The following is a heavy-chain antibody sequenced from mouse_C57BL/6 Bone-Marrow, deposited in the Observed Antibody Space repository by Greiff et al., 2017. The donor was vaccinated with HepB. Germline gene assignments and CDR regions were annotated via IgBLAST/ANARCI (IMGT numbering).Heavy chain of an antibody. Sequence: QVQLQQSGPELVKPGASVKISCKASGYAFSSSWMNWVKQRPGKGLEWIGRIYPGDGDTNYNGKFKGKATLTADKSSSTAYMQLSSLTSEDSAVYFCAREVSLLHYFDYWGQGTTLTVSS. V-gene: IGHV1-82*01. CDR3: AREVSLLHYFDY. D-gene: IGHD2-10*01. CDR2: IYPGDGDT. CDR1: GYAFSSSW. J-gene: IGHJ2*01.